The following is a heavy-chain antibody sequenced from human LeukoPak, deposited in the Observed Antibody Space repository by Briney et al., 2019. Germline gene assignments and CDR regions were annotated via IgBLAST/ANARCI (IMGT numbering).Heavy chain of an antibody. CDR3: ARDSSH. CDR2: ISSSSSTI. J-gene: IGHJ4*02. Sequence: GGSLRLSCAASGFTFSSYAMSWVRQAPGKGLEWVSYISSSSSTIYYADSVKGRFTISRDNAKNSLYLQMNSLRAEDTAVYYCARDSSHWGQGTLVTVSS. D-gene: IGHD6-13*01. CDR1: GFTFSSYA. V-gene: IGHV3-48*01.